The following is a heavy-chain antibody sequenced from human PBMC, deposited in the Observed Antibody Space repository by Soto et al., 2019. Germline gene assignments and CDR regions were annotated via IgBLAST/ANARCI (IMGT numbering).Heavy chain of an antibody. CDR1: GGSFSGYY. CDR3: ARRKYYYDSSGRGWFDP. J-gene: IGHJ5*02. V-gene: IGHV4-34*01. CDR2: INHSGST. D-gene: IGHD3-22*01. Sequence: QVQLQQWGAGLLKPSETLSLTCAVYGGSFSGYYWSWIRQPPGKGLEWIGEINHSGSTNYNPSLTRRVTISVDTSKNQFSLKLSSVTAADTAVYYCARRKYYYDSSGRGWFDPWGQGTLVTVSS.